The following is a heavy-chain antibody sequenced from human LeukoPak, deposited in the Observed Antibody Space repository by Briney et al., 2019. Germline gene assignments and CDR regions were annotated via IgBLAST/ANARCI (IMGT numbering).Heavy chain of an antibody. CDR1: GFTFSSYS. J-gene: IGHJ4*02. CDR2: IYGGGST. V-gene: IGHV3-53*01. CDR3: ARGSLEFDY. Sequence: GSLRLSCAASGFTFSSYSMNWVRQAPGKGLEWVSVIYGGGSTNYADSVRGRFTISRDNSKNTLYLQMNSLRADDTAVYYCARGSLEFDYWGQGTLVTVSS.